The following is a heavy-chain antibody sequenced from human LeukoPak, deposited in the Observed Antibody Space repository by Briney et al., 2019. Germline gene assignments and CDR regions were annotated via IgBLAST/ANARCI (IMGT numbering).Heavy chain of an antibody. J-gene: IGHJ4*02. CDR1: GFTFSSYA. Sequence: GGSLRLSCAASGFTFSSYAMHWVRQAPGKGLEWVEVISYDGSNKYYADSVKGRFTISRDNSKNTLYLQMNSLRAEDTAVYYCARKSSSLRGGVFDHWGQGTLVTVSS. V-gene: IGHV3-30*01. D-gene: IGHD6-13*01. CDR3: ARKSSSLRGGVFDH. CDR2: ISYDGSNK.